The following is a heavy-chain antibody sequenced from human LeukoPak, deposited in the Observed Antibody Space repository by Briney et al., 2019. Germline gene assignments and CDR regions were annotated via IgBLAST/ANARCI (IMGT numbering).Heavy chain of an antibody. V-gene: IGHV3-33*01. Sequence: PGTSLRLSCAASGFTFSSYGMHWVRQAPGKGLEWVAVIWYDGSNKYYADSVKGRFTISRDNSKNTLYLQMNSLRAEDTAVYYCARDPAEVLWFGESNSYYFDYWGQGTLVTVSS. D-gene: IGHD3-10*01. CDR3: ARDPAEVLWFGESNSYYFDY. CDR1: GFTFSSYG. CDR2: IWYDGSNK. J-gene: IGHJ4*02.